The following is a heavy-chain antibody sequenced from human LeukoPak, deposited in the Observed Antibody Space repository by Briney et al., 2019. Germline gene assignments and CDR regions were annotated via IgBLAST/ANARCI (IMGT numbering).Heavy chain of an antibody. D-gene: IGHD3-22*01. V-gene: IGHV4-59*01. J-gene: IGHJ4*02. CDR2: IYYSGST. Sequence: PSETLSLTCTVSGGSISSYYWSWIRQPPGKGLEWIGYIYYSGSTNYNPPLKSRVTISVDTSKNQFSLKLSSVTAADTAVYYCAMGDYYDSSGYPLLYYWGQGTLVTVSS. CDR1: GGSISSYY. CDR3: AMGDYYDSSGYPLLYY.